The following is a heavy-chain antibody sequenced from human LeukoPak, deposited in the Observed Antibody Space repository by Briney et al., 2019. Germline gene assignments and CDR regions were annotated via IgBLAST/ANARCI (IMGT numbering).Heavy chain of an antibody. Sequence: GASVKVSCKASGGTFSSYAISWVRQAPGQGLEWMGRIIPILGIANYAQKFQGRVTITADKSTSTAYMELSSLRSEDTAVYYCARAPSIQLWSHFDYWGQGTLVTVSS. CDR1: GGTFSSYA. D-gene: IGHD5-18*01. CDR2: IIPILGIA. CDR3: ARAPSIQLWSHFDY. J-gene: IGHJ4*02. V-gene: IGHV1-69*04.